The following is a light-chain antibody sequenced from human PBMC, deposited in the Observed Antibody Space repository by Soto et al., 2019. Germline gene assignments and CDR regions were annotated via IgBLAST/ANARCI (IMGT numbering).Light chain of an antibody. CDR3: QQYGSSGT. CDR2: DAY. J-gene: IGKJ1*01. CDR1: QSFRGL. V-gene: IGKV3-20*01. Sequence: EIMMTQSPATLSASPGERATLSCRASQSFRGLLAWYQQKPGQAPRLLIYDAYNRATGIPPRFSGSGSGTDFTLTISRLEPEDFAVYYCQQYGSSGTFGQGTKVDIK.